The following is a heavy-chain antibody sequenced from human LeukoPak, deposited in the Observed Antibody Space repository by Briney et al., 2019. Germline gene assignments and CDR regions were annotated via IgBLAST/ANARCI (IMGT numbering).Heavy chain of an antibody. CDR3: ARHRDYYWFDL. Sequence: PGGSLRLSCAGSGFSFSNYAMSWVRQAPGKGLEWVSIISGSGGRTYYADSVKGRFTISRDNSKNTLYLQMSSLRAEDTAVYYCARHRDYYWFDLWGQGSLVTVSS. J-gene: IGHJ5*02. CDR2: ISGSGGRT. V-gene: IGHV3-23*01. CDR1: GFSFSNYA. D-gene: IGHD2/OR15-2a*01.